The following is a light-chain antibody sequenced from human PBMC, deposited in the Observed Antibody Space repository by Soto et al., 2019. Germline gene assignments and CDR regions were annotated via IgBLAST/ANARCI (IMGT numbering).Light chain of an antibody. V-gene: IGLV2-18*02. Sequence: QSALTQPPSVSGSPGQSVTISCTGTSSDVGSNNGVSWYQQPPGTAPKLMIYDVSNRPSGVPDRFSGCKSGNTASLTISGLQAEDEGDYYCSSYTISSTYVFGTGTQLTVL. CDR3: SSYTISSTYV. J-gene: IGLJ1*01. CDR1: SSDVGSNNG. CDR2: DVS.